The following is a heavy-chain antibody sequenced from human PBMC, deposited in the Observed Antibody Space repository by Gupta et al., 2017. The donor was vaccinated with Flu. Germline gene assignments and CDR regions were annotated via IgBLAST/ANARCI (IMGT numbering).Heavy chain of an antibody. D-gene: IGHD1-1*01. V-gene: IGHV3-30*03. CDR2: ISYDGSNK. CDR3: VAGGWNDQFDY. J-gene: IGHJ4*02. CDR1: GFTFSSYG. Sequence: QVQLVESGGGVVQPGRSLRLSCAASGFTFSSYGMHWVRQAPGKGLEWVAVISYDGSNKYYADSVKGRFTISRDNSKNTLYLQMNSLRAEDTAVYYCVAGGWNDQFDYWGQGTLVTVSS.